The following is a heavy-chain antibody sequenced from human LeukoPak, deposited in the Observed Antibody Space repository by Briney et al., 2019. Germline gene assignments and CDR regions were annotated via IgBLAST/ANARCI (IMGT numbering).Heavy chain of an antibody. CDR2: IYTSGST. CDR3: AREAGYYDSSGPVWDY. V-gene: IGHV4-4*07. CDR1: GGSINSYY. D-gene: IGHD3-22*01. Sequence: ASETLSLTCTVSGGSINSYYWSWIRQPAGKGLEWIGRIYTSGSTNYNPSLKSRVTMSVDTSKNQFSLKLSSVTATDTAVYYCAREAGYYDSSGPVWDYWGQGTLVTVSS. J-gene: IGHJ4*02.